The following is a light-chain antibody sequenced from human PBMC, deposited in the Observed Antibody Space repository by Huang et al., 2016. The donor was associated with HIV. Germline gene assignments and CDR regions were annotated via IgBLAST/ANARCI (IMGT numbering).Light chain of an antibody. CDR1: QSLRSRY. Sequence: EIVLTQSPGTLSLSPGERASLSCRASQSLRSRYFAWYPQKPGQAPRLLIYDTSIRATDIPDRFSGSGSGTDFTLTISRLEPEDFAIYYCQQYGSSPPYTFGQGTKLEIK. V-gene: IGKV3-20*01. CDR3: QQYGSSPPYT. CDR2: DTS. J-gene: IGKJ2*01.